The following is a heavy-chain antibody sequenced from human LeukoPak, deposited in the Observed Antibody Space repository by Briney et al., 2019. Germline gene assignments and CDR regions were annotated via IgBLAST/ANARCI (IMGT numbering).Heavy chain of an antibody. V-gene: IGHV4-59*01. D-gene: IGHD3-22*01. CDR1: GGSISSYY. CDR2: IYYSGST. J-gene: IGHJ4*02. Sequence: SETLSLTCTVSGGSISSYYWSWIRQPPGKGLEWSGYIYYSGSTNYNPSLKSRVTISVDTSKNQFSLKLSSVTAADTAVYYCARVLSGSSFWHDYWGQGTLVTVSS. CDR3: ARVLSGSSFWHDY.